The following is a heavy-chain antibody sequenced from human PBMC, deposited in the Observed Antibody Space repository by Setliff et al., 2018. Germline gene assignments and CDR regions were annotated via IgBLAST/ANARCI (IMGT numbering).Heavy chain of an antibody. J-gene: IGHJ5*02. CDR1: GFTFSGSA. CDR3: AKDLGVNFGELIA. V-gene: IGHV3-73*01. Sequence: GGSLRLSCAASGFTFSGSAMYWVRQASGKGLEWVGRIRSKSDSYATIYAASVRGRFTISRDDSKNTAYLQMNSLKTEDTALYYCAKDLGVNFGELIAWGQGTLVTVSS. CDR2: IRSKSDSYAT. D-gene: IGHD3-10*01.